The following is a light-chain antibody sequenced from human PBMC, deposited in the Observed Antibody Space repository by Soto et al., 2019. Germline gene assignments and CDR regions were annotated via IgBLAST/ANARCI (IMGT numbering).Light chain of an antibody. Sequence: DIQLTQSPSFLSASVGDRVTITCRASQGISSYLAWYQQKPGKAPKLLIYAASTLQSGVPSRFSGSGSGTEFNLTISSLQPEDFATYYCQKLNSYPVMYTFGQGTKLEIK. CDR1: QGISSY. CDR2: AAS. CDR3: QKLNSYPVMYT. V-gene: IGKV1-9*01. J-gene: IGKJ2*01.